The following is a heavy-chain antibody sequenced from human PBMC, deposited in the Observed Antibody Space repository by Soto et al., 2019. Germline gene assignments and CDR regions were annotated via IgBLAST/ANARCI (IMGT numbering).Heavy chain of an antibody. CDR2: ISSTTNYI. Sequence: GGSLRLPCAASGFTFTRYSMNWVRQAPGKGLEWVSSISSTTNYIYYGDSMKGRFTISRDNAKNSLYLEMNSLRAEDTAVYYCARESEDLTSNFDYWGQGTLVTVSS. CDR3: ARESEDLTSNFDY. CDR1: GFTFTRYS. V-gene: IGHV3-21*06. J-gene: IGHJ4*02.